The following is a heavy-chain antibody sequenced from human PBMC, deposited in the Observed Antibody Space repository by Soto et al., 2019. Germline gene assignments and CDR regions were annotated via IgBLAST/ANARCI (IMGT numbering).Heavy chain of an antibody. CDR2: IYYTGST. CDR3: AKVYHYDSSGYYPYDY. Sequence: SETLSLTCTVSGGSVSSSRLYWDWIRQPPGKGLEWIGNIYYTGSTYYNPSLKSRVTISVDTSNNQFSLNLSSVTAEDTAVYYCAKVYHYDSSGYYPYDYWGQGTLVTVSS. D-gene: IGHD3-22*01. CDR1: GGSVSSSRLY. V-gene: IGHV4-39*07. J-gene: IGHJ4*02.